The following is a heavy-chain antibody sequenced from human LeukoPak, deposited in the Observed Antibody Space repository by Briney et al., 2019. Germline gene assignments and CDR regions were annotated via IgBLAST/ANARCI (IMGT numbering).Heavy chain of an antibody. Sequence: PGGSLRLSCAASGLTFSTYSMSWVRQAPGKGLECVANINQDGSEKYYVDSVKGRFTISRDNAKNSLYLQMNSLRAEDTAVYYWARADCSSSTCYLRRSWFDPWGQGTLVTVSS. J-gene: IGHJ5*02. CDR3: ARADCSSSTCYLRRSWFDP. D-gene: IGHD2-2*01. CDR1: GLTFSTYS. CDR2: INQDGSEK. V-gene: IGHV3-7*01.